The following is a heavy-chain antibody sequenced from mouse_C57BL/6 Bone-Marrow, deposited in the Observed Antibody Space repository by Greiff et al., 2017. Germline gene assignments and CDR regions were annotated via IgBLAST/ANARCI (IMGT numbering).Heavy chain of an antibody. V-gene: IGHV1-39*01. J-gene: IGHJ3*01. CDR1: GYSFTDYN. CDR2: INPNYGTT. CDR3: ARSLYYGNYVGFAY. D-gene: IGHD2-1*01. Sequence: VQLQQSGPELVKPGASVKISCKASGYSFTDYNMNWVKQSTGKSLEWIGVINPNYGTTSYNQKFKGKATLTVDQSSSTAYMQLNSLTSEDSAVYYCARSLYYGNYVGFAYWGQGTLVTVSA.